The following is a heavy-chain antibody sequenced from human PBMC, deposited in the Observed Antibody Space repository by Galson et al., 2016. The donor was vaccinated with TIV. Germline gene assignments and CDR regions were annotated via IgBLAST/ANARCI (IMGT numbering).Heavy chain of an antibody. CDR1: GYTFSAWW. Sequence: QSGAEVKKPGEALKISCKGSGYTFSAWWIAWVRQMPGKGLECMGKTDPDDSETRYSPSFQGQVTISVDKSTGTAYLQWRSLKASDTAMYYCARQAGRGYGMDVWGHGTTVTVS. V-gene: IGHV5-51*01. CDR3: ARQAGRGYGMDV. CDR2: TDPDDSET. D-gene: IGHD3-3*01. J-gene: IGHJ6*02.